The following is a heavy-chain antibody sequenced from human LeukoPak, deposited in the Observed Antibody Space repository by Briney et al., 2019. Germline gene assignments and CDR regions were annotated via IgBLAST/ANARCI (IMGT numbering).Heavy chain of an antibody. CDR3: AKLSENYDFWSGTENWFDP. CDR1: GFTFSSYA. V-gene: IGHV3-23*01. CDR2: ISGSGGST. D-gene: IGHD3-3*01. J-gene: IGHJ5*02. Sequence: GGPLRLSCAASGFTFSSYAMSWVRQAPGKGLEWVSAISGSGGSTYYADSVKGRFTISRDNSKNTLYLQMNSLRAEDTAVYYCAKLSENYDFWSGTENWFDPWGQGTLVTVSS.